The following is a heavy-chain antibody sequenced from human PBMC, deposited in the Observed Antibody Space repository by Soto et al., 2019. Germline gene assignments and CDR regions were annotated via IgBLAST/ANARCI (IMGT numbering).Heavy chain of an antibody. V-gene: IGHV4-4*07. Sequence: QVQLHESGPGLVKPSETLPLTCNVSGDSVGRFYWSWIRQSAEKGLEWIGRMYSTGGTAYNPALKGRITISLDRSNNHVSLEMKSVTAADTAVYFCARDLSGTGLDIWGRGTRVTVSS. CDR3: ARDLSGTGLDI. CDR1: GDSVGRFY. J-gene: IGHJ6*02. D-gene: IGHD1-26*01. CDR2: MYSTGGT.